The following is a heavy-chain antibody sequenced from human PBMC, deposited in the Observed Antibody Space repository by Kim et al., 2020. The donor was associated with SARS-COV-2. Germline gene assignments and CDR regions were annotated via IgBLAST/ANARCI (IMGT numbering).Heavy chain of an antibody. CDR2: ISAYNGNT. D-gene: IGHD1-26*01. J-gene: IGHJ6*03. V-gene: IGHV1-18*01. Sequence: ASVKVSCKASGYTFTSYGISWVRQAPGQGLEWMGWISAYNGNTNYAQKLQGRVTMTTDTSTSTAYMELRSLRSDDTAVYYCARVGATFRQGLDYYYMDVWGKGTTVTVSS. CDR1: GYTFTSYG. CDR3: ARVGATFRQGLDYYYMDV.